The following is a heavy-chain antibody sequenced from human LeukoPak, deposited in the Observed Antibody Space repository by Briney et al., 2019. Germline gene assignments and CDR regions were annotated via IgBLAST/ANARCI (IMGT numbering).Heavy chain of an antibody. Sequence: GGSLRLSCAASGFTFSSYSMNWVRQAPGKGLEWVSSISSSSSYIYYADSVKGRFTISRDNAKNSLYLQMNSLRAEDTAVYYCARSRPVYYYDSSGYPDYWGQGTLVTVSS. CDR3: ARSRPVYYYDSSGYPDY. CDR2: ISSSSSYI. J-gene: IGHJ4*02. D-gene: IGHD3-22*01. V-gene: IGHV3-21*01. CDR1: GFTFSSYS.